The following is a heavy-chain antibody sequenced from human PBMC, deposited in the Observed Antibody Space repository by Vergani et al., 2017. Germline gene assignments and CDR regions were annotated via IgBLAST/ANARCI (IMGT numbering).Heavy chain of an antibody. CDR2: IIPLFGKT. CDR3: AGAPPPDDVLVCANDEYAMDV. J-gene: IGHJ6*02. D-gene: IGHD3-16*01. Sequence: QVQLVQSGAEVKKPGSSAKVSCKASGGSFSNHAFSWVRQPPGQGLEWMGGIIPLFGKTHYAQRLQGRVTITADETSTTSYMELNSLTSEDTAVYYCAGAPPPDDVLVCANDEYAMDVWGQGTTVIVSS. CDR1: GGSFSNHA. V-gene: IGHV1-69*12.